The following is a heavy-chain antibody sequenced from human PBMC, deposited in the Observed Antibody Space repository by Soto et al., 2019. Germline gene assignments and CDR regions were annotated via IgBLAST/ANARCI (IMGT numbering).Heavy chain of an antibody. Sequence: QVQLVQSGAEVKKPGSSVKVSCKASGGTFSSYAISWVRQAPGQGLEWIGGIIPIFGTANYAQKFQGRVTITADESTSTAYMELSSLRSEDTAVYYCASDLGYCSSTSCYTAENWFDPWGQGTLVTVSS. CDR3: ASDLGYCSSTSCYTAENWFDP. D-gene: IGHD2-2*02. CDR2: IIPIFGTA. V-gene: IGHV1-69*01. J-gene: IGHJ5*02. CDR1: GGTFSSYA.